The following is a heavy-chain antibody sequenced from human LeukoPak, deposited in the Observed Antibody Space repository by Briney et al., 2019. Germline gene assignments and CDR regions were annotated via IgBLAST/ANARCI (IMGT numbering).Heavy chain of an antibody. J-gene: IGHJ3*02. V-gene: IGHV4-59*01. D-gene: IGHD5-12*01. CDR1: GGSISSYY. CDR2: IYYSGST. Sequence: SETLSLTCTVSGGSISSYYRSWVRQPPGKGLEWIGYIYYSGSTNYNPSLKSRVTISVDTSKYQFSLKLSSVTAADTAVYYCARDPRGSNAFDIWGQGTMVTVSS. CDR3: ARDPRGSNAFDI.